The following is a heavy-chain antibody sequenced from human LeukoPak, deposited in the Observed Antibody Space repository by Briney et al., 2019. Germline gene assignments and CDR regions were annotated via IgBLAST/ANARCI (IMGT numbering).Heavy chain of an antibody. D-gene: IGHD3-22*01. CDR2: IYTSGST. CDR1: GGSISSYY. Sequence: SETLSLTCTVSGGSISSYYWSWIRQPAGKGLEWIGYIYTSGSTNYNPSLKSRVTISVDTSKNQFPLKLSSVTAADTAVYYCARGSYYDSLDAFDIWGQGTMVTVSS. J-gene: IGHJ3*02. V-gene: IGHV4-4*09. CDR3: ARGSYYDSLDAFDI.